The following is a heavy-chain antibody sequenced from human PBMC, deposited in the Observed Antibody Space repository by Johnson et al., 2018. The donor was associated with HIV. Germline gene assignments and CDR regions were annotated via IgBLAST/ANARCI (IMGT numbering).Heavy chain of an antibody. CDR3: SRGMTTVTNHDAFDI. Sequence: VQLVESGGGVVRPGGSLRLSCAASGFTFDDYGMSWVRQAPGKGLEWVSGINWNGGSTGYADSVKGRFTISSDNAKNSLYLQMNSLRAEDTAVYYCSRGMTTVTNHDAFDIWGQGTMVTVSS. CDR2: INWNGGST. V-gene: IGHV3-20*04. J-gene: IGHJ3*02. CDR1: GFTFDDYG. D-gene: IGHD4-17*01.